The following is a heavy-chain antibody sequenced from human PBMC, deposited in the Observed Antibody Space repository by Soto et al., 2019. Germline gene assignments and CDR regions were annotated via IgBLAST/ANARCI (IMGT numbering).Heavy chain of an antibody. CDR3: AKGGSESNHGTVDN. CDR2: ISSTATST. Sequence: GGSLRLSCVVSGLTFSAYSMSWVRQAPGKGLEWVSSISSTATSTFYVDSVKGRFTISRDNSKSTFYLQMDNLRAEDTAVYYCAKGGSESNHGTVDNWGQGTLVTVSS. D-gene: IGHD3-16*01. CDR1: GLTFSAYS. V-gene: IGHV3-23*01. J-gene: IGHJ4*02.